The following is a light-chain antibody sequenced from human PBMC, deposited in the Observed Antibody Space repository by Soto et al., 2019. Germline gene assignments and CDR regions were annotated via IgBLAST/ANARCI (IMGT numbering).Light chain of an antibody. V-gene: IGLV2-8*01. CDR2: EVV. CDR3: KSYAGSNTYV. J-gene: IGLJ1*01. Sequence: QALLTQSPSASGSPGQSVTIPCTGTKNDIGVYDFVSWYQHHPGKAPRLIIYEVVQRPSGVPDRFSGSKSGNTASLTVSGLQAADEADYFCKSYAGSNTYVFGSGTKVTVL. CDR1: KNDIGVYDF.